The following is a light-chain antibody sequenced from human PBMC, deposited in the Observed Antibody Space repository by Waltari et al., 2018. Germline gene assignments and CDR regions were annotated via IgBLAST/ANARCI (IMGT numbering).Light chain of an antibody. CDR3: QNHERLPAV. V-gene: IGKV3-20*01. Sequence: EVILTQSPDTLSLSPGERATLSCRASQSISRYLVWYQQKPGQAPMLLIYQSSIRATGIPDRFSGSGYGTDFSLTISRLEPEDFAVYYCQNHERLPAVFGQGTKVEMK. J-gene: IGKJ1*01. CDR1: QSISRY. CDR2: QSS.